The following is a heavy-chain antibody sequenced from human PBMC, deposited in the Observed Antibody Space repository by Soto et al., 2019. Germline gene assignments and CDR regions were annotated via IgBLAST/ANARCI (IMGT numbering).Heavy chain of an antibody. CDR2: IYNNGLT. V-gene: IGHV4-31*03. Sequence: SETLSLTCSVSRGSICSGDISRHRIRQFPGKGLEWIGYIYNNGLTSSNPSLESRVYISIDPSTTQLSLKLNSVTAADTAVYYCASGSRLAGLDSWGLGTLVTVSS. CDR3: ASGSRLAGLDS. CDR1: RGSICSGDIS. J-gene: IGHJ5*01. D-gene: IGHD3-10*01.